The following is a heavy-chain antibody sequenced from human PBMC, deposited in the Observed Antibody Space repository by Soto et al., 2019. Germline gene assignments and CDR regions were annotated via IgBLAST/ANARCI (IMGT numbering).Heavy chain of an antibody. J-gene: IGHJ4*02. CDR1: DDSINSDKYY. D-gene: IGHD3-9*01. CDR2: IYYRVNA. V-gene: IGHV4-39*01. CDR3: ARLEGLATISYYFDF. Sequence: QLQLQESGPGLVKPSETLSLTCSVSDDSINSDKYYWGWIRQPPGKGLEWIGSIYYRVNAYYNPSLQTRVTISLDKSKSQFSLKLNSVTAADSAVYFCARLEGLATISYYFDFWGPGALVTVYS.